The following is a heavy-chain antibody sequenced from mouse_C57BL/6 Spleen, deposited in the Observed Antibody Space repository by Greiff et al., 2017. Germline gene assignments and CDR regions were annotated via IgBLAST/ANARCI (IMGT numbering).Heavy chain of an antibody. V-gene: IGHV14-2*01. CDR2: IGPEDVDT. Sequence: EVKLMESGAELVKPGGSVKLSCSASGFNIKDYYMHWVKQRTEQGLEWIGRIGPEDVDTKSAPTFPGKATITTDTSANTTYLQLSSLTSEDTAVSYCARNGKGAWFAYWGQGTLVTVSA. CDR3: ARNGKGAWFAY. CDR1: GFNIKDYY. J-gene: IGHJ3*01. D-gene: IGHD2-1*01.